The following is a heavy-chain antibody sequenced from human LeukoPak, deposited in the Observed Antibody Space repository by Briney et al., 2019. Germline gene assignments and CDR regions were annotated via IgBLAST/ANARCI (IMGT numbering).Heavy chain of an antibody. CDR2: IIPIFGTA. J-gene: IGHJ5*02. Sequence: ASVKVSCKASGGTFSSYAISWVRQAPGQGLEWMGGIIPIFGTANYAQKFQGRVTITTDESTSTAYMELSSLRSEDTAVYYCARSEYQLLQINWSDPWGQGTLVTVSS. CDR3: ARSEYQLLQINWSDP. D-gene: IGHD2-2*01. V-gene: IGHV1-69*05. CDR1: GGTFSSYA.